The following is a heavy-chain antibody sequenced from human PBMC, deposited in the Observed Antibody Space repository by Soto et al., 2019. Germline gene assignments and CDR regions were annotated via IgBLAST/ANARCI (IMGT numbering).Heavy chain of an antibody. CDR1: GGTFSSYA. J-gene: IGHJ5*02. CDR3: ARRPIPHLNWFDP. CDR2: IIPIFGTA. V-gene: IGHV1-69*13. D-gene: IGHD2-2*02. Sequence: ASVKVSCKASGGTFSSYAISWVRQAPGQGLEWMGGIIPIFGTANYAQKFQGRVTITADESTSTAYMELSSLRSEDTAVYYCARRPIPHLNWFDPWGQGTLVTVSS.